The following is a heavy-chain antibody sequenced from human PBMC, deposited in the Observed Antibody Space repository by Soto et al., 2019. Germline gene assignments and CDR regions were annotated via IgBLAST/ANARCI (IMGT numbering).Heavy chain of an antibody. J-gene: IGHJ6*02. CDR2: IWYDGSNK. D-gene: IGHD3-9*01. CDR3: ARAGSYYDILTGYPIYYYGMDV. CDR1: GFTFSSYG. V-gene: IGHV3-33*01. Sequence: GGSLRLSCAASGFTFSSYGMHWVRQAPGKGLEWVAVIWYDGSNKYYADSVKGRFTISRDNSKNTLYLQMNSLRAEETAVYYCARAGSYYDILTGYPIYYYGMDVWGQGTTVTVSS.